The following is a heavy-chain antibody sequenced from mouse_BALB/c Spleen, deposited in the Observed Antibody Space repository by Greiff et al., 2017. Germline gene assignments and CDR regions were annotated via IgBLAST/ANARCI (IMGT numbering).Heavy chain of an antibody. CDR2: INSNGGST. CDR1: GFTFSSYG. V-gene: IGHV5-6-3*01. J-gene: IGHJ2*01. CDR3: ARDYYGSSSLYYFDY. D-gene: IGHD1-1*01. Sequence: EVKVVESGGGLVQPGGSLKLSCAASGFTFSSYGMSWVRQTPDKRLELVATINSNGGSTYYPDSVKGRFTISRDNAKNTLYLQMSSLKSEDTAMYYCARDYYGSSSLYYFDYWGQGTTLTVSS.